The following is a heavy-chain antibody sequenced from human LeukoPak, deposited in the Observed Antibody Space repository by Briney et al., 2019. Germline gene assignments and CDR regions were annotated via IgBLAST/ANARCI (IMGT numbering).Heavy chain of an antibody. J-gene: IGHJ4*02. CDR2: IGTAGDT. D-gene: IGHD6-13*01. V-gene: IGHV3-13*01. CDR1: GFTFSSYD. Sequence: QPGGYLRLSCAASGFTFSSYDMHWVRQATGKGLEWVSAIGTAGDTYYPGSVKGRFTISRENAKNSLYLQMNSLRAGDTAVYYCARGQQQLAYFDYWGQGTLVTVSS. CDR3: ARGQQQLAYFDY.